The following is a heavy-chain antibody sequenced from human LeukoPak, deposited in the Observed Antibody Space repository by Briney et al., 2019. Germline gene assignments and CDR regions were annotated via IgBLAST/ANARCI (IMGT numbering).Heavy chain of an antibody. V-gene: IGHV1-8*02. CDR2: MNPGTANT. Sequence: ASVKVSCKASGYTFTDYFIHWVRQAPGQGLEWMGWMNPGTANTGYAPRFQGRLAMTADTSINTAYMELSGLTSDDTAGYYCARGRAAADWGQRTLVTVSS. CDR3: ARGRAAAD. D-gene: IGHD2-15*01. J-gene: IGHJ4*02. CDR1: GYTFTDYF.